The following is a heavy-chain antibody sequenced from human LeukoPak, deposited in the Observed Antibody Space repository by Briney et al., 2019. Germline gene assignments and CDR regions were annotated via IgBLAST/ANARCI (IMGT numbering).Heavy chain of an antibody. CDR3: ARAPWAYGNYVHAFDI. CDR2: IYSGGRI. Sequence: SETLSLTCTVSGGSFRGDYYWAWIRQPPGKGLEWIGSIYSGGRIYYNPSLKSRVSISIDTYNNDLSLKVTSVTAADTAGYYCARAPWAYGNYVHAFDIWGQGTMVTVSS. V-gene: IGHV4-39*07. CDR1: GGSFRGDYY. D-gene: IGHD4-11*01. J-gene: IGHJ3*02.